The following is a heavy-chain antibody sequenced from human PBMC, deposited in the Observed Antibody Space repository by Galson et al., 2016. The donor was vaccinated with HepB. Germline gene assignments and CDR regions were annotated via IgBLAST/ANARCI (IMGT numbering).Heavy chain of an antibody. Sequence: SVKVSCKASGGTFSIYSLSWVRQAPGQGLEWIGRITPMTEVTKYAQAFRGRLTITADKTTNTAYVELTNLRSGDTAVYYCAKDSSTAAIFTWGRGSLVIVSS. CDR2: ITPMTEVT. CDR1: GGTFSIYS. CDR3: AKDSSTAAIFT. D-gene: IGHD6-25*01. V-gene: IGHV1-69*04. J-gene: IGHJ4*02.